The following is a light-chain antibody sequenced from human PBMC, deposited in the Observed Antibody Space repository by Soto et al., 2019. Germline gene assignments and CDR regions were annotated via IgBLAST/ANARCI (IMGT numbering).Light chain of an antibody. CDR3: QQRSKWPPEVT. CDR2: GAS. V-gene: IGKV3D-20*02. J-gene: IGKJ5*01. CDR1: QTVRTNY. Sequence: EIVLTQSPCTLSLSPGERATLSCRASQTVRTNYLAWYQQIPGQAPRLLIYGASSRATDIPDRFSGSGSGTYFTLTISSLEPEDFAVYYCQQRSKWPPEVTFGQGTRLEIK.